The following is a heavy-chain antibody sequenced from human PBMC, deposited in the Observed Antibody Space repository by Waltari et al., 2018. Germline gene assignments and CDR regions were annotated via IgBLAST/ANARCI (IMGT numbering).Heavy chain of an antibody. Sequence: QVQLQESGPGLVTPSQTLSTTCPVPGNPISSGHSYWGWTCRSSGKGLEWLGYIYYTGATSYNPSLRDRIAMSLDASKGEFSMNLRSLTAADTAVYYCARTLGYCTASSCSYGYFDLWGRGTRVAVSS. J-gene: IGHJ2*01. CDR3: ARTLGYCTASSCSYGYFDL. CDR1: GNPISSGHSY. CDR2: IYYTGAT. D-gene: IGHD2-8*01. V-gene: IGHV4-30-4*01.